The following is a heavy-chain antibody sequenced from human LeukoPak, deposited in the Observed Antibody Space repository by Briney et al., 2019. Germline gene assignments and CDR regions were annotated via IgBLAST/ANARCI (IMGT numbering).Heavy chain of an antibody. V-gene: IGHV3-74*01. CDR1: EFTFSSYW. CDR2: ISGDGRST. Sequence: QPGGSLRLSCAASEFTFSSYWMHWVRQAPGKGLVWVSRISGDGRSTSYADSVKGRFTISRDNAKNSLYLQMNSLRAEDTAVYYCARDLTPSYLEPSTTHYWGQGTLVTVSS. D-gene: IGHD1-26*01. J-gene: IGHJ4*02. CDR3: ARDLTPSYLEPSTTHY.